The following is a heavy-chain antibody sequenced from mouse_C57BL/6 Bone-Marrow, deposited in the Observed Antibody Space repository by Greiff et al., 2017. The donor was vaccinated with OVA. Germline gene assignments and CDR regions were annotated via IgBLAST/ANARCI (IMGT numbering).Heavy chain of an antibody. CDR3: TRTGFYYYAMDY. CDR1: GFTFSSYA. Sequence: EVQGVESGGGLVKPGGSLKLSCAASGFTFSSYAMSWVRQTPEKRLEWVSYISSGGDYIYYADTVQGRFTISRDNARNTLYLQMSRLKSEDTAMYYCTRTGFYYYAMDYWGQGTSVTVSS. V-gene: IGHV5-9-1*02. CDR2: ISSGGDYI. J-gene: IGHJ4*01.